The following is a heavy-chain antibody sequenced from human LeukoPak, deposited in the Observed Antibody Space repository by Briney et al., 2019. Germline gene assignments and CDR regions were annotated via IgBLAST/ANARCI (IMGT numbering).Heavy chain of an antibody. CDR2: IRYDGSNK. CDR3: AKSGTIAALNWFDP. V-gene: IGHV3-30*02. Sequence: GESLRLSCAASGFTFSSYGMHWVRQAPGKGLEGVAFIRYDGSNKYYADSVKGRFTISRDNSKNTLYLQMNSLRAEDTAVYYCAKSGTIAALNWFDPWGQGTLVTVSS. D-gene: IGHD6-13*01. J-gene: IGHJ5*02. CDR1: GFTFSSYG.